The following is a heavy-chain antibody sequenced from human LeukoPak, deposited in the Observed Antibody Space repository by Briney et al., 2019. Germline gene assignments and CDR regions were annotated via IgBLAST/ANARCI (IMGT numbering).Heavy chain of an antibody. J-gene: IGHJ4*02. CDR1: GYTFTDYY. CDR3: ATGGVGAYDY. D-gene: IGHD1-26*01. CDR2: MHPNSGAT. Sequence: GASVKVSCKASGYTFTDYYIHWVRQAPGQGLEWMGWMHPNSGATHYPQKFQGRITMTRDTSITTAYMELNRLRSDDTAVYYCATGGVGAYDYWGQGTLVTVSS. V-gene: IGHV1-2*02.